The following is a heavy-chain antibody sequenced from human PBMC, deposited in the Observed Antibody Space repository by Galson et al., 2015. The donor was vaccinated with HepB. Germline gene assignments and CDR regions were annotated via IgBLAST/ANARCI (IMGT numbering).Heavy chain of an antibody. CDR3: VRDREVWRGDAFDI. V-gene: IGHV3-7*01. Sequence: SLRLSCAASGFTFSSYWMSWVRQAPGKGLEWVANIKHDGSEKYYVDSVKGRFTISRDNAEDSLFLQMNSLRAEDTAVYYCVRDREVWRGDAFDIWGQGTMVTVSS. CDR2: IKHDGSEK. J-gene: IGHJ3*02. CDR1: GFTFSSYW. D-gene: IGHD3-10*01.